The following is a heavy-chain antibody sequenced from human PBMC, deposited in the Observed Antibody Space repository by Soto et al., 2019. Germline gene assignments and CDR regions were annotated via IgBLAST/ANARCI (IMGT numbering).Heavy chain of an antibody. CDR2: IYYSGST. J-gene: IGHJ4*02. D-gene: IGHD3-10*01. CDR3: ARDGGYNSGSYRFEY. CDR1: GGSISSGVYY. Sequence: ASETLSLTCTVSGGSISSGVYYWSWIRQLPGKGLKWIAYIYYSGSTSYNQSLKNRVIISTDKSKNQFSLKVISVTAADTSVYYCARDGGYNSGSYRFEYWGQGTQVTVSS. V-gene: IGHV4-31*03.